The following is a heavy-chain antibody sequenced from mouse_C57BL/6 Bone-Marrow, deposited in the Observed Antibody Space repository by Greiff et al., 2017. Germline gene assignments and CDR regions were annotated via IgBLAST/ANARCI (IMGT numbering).Heavy chain of an antibody. CDR2: IHPNSGST. CDR1: GYTFTSYW. D-gene: IGHD1-1*01. J-gene: IGHJ4*01. CDR3: AREVLRVAMDY. V-gene: IGHV1-64*01. Sequence: QVQLQQPGAELVKPGASVKLSCKASGYTFTSYWMHWVKQRPGQGLEWIGMIHPNSGSTNYNEKFKSKATLTVDKSSSPAYMQLSSLTSEDSAVYYCAREVLRVAMDYWGQGTSVTVSS.